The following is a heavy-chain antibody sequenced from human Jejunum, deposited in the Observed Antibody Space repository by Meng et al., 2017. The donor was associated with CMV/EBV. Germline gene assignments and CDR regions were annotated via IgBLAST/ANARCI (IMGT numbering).Heavy chain of an antibody. CDR1: FNSYW. Sequence: FNSYWMVWVRQSPGKGLEWVANIKPDGTEKAYVDSVKGRFIISRDNAHNSLYLEMNSLRADDSGLYYCSRQGILIPSATNWFDPWGQGTLVTVSS. D-gene: IGHD2-2*01. V-gene: IGHV3-7*01. CDR3: SRQGILIPSATNWFDP. J-gene: IGHJ5*02. CDR2: IKPDGTEK.